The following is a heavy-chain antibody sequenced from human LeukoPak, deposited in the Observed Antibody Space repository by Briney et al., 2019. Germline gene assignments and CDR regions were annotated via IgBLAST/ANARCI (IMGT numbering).Heavy chain of an antibody. Sequence: PSETLSLTCTVSGVSISSYYWNWIRQTPGKGLEWIGYIYSSGSTRYNPSLKSRVTLSVDTSKNQFSLKLSSVTAADTAVYYCARDVGYFYETSGAYYGGWFDPWGQGTLVTVSS. CDR1: GVSISSYY. CDR2: IYSSGST. D-gene: IGHD3-22*01. V-gene: IGHV4-59*01. CDR3: ARDVGYFYETSGAYYGGWFDP. J-gene: IGHJ5*02.